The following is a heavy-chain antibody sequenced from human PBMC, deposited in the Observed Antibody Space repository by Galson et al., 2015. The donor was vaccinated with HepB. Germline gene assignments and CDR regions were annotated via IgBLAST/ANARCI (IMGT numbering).Heavy chain of an antibody. CDR2: ISGSGGST. CDR1: GFTFSSYA. J-gene: IGHJ2*01. CDR3: AKVRTSRITMVRGHFDL. D-gene: IGHD3-10*01. V-gene: IGHV3-23*01. Sequence: SLRLSCAASGFTFSSYAMSWVRQAPGKGLEWVSAISGSGGSTYYADSVKGRFTISRDNSKNTLYLQMNSLRAEDTAVYYCAKVRTSRITMVRGHFDLWGRGTLVTVSS.